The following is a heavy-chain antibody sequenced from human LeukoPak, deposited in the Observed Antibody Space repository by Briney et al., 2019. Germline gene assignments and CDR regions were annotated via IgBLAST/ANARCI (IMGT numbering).Heavy chain of an antibody. J-gene: IGHJ5*02. Sequence: PSETLSLTCTVSGGSISNYYWSWIRQPAGKGLEWIGRISGSGTITYNPAPQSRLTISIDTSKNQFSLKLMSVTAADTAVYYCARDSGTTGEVKFDPWGQGTLVTVSS. CDR2: ISGSGTI. CDR3: ARDSGTTGEVKFDP. CDR1: GGSISNYY. D-gene: IGHD3-10*01. V-gene: IGHV4-4*07.